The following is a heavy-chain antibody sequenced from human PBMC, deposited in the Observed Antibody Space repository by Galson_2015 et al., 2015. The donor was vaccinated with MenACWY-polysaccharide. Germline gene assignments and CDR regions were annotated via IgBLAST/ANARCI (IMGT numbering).Heavy chain of an antibody. CDR3: ARVEKYSGSYYILH. J-gene: IGHJ4*02. V-gene: IGHV4-38-2*01. Sequence: ETLSLTCAVSGSSISSGYYWGWIRQPPGKGLEWIGSIYHSGSTYYNPSLKSRVTISVDTSKNQFSLKLSSVTAADTAAYYCARVEKYSGSYYILHWGQGTLVTVSS. D-gene: IGHD1-26*01. CDR2: IYHSGST. CDR1: GSSISSGYY.